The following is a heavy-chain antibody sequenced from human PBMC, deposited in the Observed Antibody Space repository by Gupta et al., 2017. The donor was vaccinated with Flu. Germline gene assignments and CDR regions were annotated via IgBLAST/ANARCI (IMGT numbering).Heavy chain of an antibody. J-gene: IGHJ4*02. CDR3: ARGGYCSGGSCYHFDY. Sequence: QVQLQESGPGLVKPSQTLSLTCTVSGGSISSGGYYWSWIRQHPGKGLEWIGYIYYSGSTYYNPSLKSRVTISVDTSKNQFSLKLSSVTAADTAVYYCARGGYCSGGSCYHFDYWGQGTLVTVSS. CDR1: GGSISSGGYY. D-gene: IGHD2-15*01. CDR2: IYYSGST. V-gene: IGHV4-31*03.